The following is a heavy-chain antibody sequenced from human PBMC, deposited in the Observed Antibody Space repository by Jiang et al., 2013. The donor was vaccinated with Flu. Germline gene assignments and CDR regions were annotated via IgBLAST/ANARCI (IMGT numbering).Heavy chain of an antibody. CDR2: IIPILGIA. J-gene: IGHJ3*02. D-gene: IGHD1-7*01. CDR1: GGTFSSYT. Sequence: GAEVKKPGSSVKVSCKASGGTFSSYTISWVRQAPGQGLEWMGRIIPILGIANYAQKFQGRVTITADKSTSTAYMELSSLRSEDTAVYYCAAAVNWNYGAFDIWGQGTMVTVSS. V-gene: IGHV1-69*02. CDR3: AAAVNWNYGAFDI.